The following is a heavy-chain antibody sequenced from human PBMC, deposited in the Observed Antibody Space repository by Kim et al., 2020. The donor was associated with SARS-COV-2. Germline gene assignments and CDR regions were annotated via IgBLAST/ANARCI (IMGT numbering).Heavy chain of an antibody. CDR1: GGTFSSYA. V-gene: IGHV1-69*04. Sequence: SVKVSCKASGGTFSSYAISWVRQAPGQGLEWMGRIIPILGIANYAQKFQGRVTITADKSTSTAYMELSSLRSEDTAVYYCARVCAEGAAVDYWGQGTLVTVSS. J-gene: IGHJ4*02. CDR3: ARVCAEGAAVDY. CDR2: IIPILGIA. D-gene: IGHD1-26*01.